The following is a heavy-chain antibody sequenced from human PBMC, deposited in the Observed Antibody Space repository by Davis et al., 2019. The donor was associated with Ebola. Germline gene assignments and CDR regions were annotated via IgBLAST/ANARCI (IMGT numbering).Heavy chain of an antibody. J-gene: IGHJ5*02. Sequence: MPSETLSLTCTVSAGSISSYYWGWIRQPPGKGLEWIGSIYYSGSTYYNPSLKSRVTISVDTSKNQFSLKLSSVTAADTAVYYCARAAARPRLYNWFDPWGQGTLVTVSS. D-gene: IGHD6-6*01. CDR3: ARAAARPRLYNWFDP. V-gene: IGHV4-39*01. CDR1: AGSISSYY. CDR2: IYYSGST.